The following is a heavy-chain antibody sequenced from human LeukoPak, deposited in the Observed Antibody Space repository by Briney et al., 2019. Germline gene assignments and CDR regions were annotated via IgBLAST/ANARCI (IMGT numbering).Heavy chain of an antibody. CDR2: IYHSGST. CDR3: ARRRVLFSTVTTSKGRTLDY. D-gene: IGHD4-11*01. V-gene: IGHV4-34*01. Sequence: SETLSLTCAVYGGSFSGYYWSWIRQPPGKGLEWIGEIYHSGSTNYNPSLKSRVTISVDTSKNQFSLKLSSVTAADTAVYYCARRRVLFSTVTTSKGRTLDYWGQGTLVTVSS. J-gene: IGHJ4*02. CDR1: GGSFSGYY.